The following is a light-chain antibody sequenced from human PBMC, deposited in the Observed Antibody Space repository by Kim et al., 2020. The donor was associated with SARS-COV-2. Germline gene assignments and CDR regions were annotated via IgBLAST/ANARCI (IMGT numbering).Light chain of an antibody. CDR1: QTVLYSSHNKNY. J-gene: IGKJ2*01. CDR2: WAS. CDR3: QQYYSTPYT. V-gene: IGKV4-1*01. Sequence: DIVMIQSPDSLAVSLGERATINCKSSQTVLYSSHNKNYLAWYQQKPGQPPKLLIYWASTRESGVPDRFSGSGSGTDFTLTISSLQAEDVAVYYCQQYYSTPYTFGQGTKLEI.